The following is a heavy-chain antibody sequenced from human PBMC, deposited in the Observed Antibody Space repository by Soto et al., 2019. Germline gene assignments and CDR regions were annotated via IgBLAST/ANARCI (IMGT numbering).Heavy chain of an antibody. D-gene: IGHD3-10*01. CDR1: GFTFDSYA. J-gene: IGHJ3*02. CDR2: ISVSGLST. CDR3: AKELGVRGELDASDI. Sequence: GGSLRLSCTASGFTFDSYAMTWVRLAPGKGLEWVSSISVSGLSTHYADSVEGRFTISRDTSKNTLYLQMNSLTAEDTAVYYCAKELGVRGELDASDIWGQGKMVTVSS. V-gene: IGHV3-23*01.